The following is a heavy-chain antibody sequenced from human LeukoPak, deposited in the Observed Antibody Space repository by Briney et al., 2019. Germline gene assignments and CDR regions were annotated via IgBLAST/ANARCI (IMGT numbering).Heavy chain of an antibody. CDR1: GFTFSSYA. CDR2: ISDRGRST. CDR3: AKRGMTTIKEGFDY. J-gene: IGHJ4*02. V-gene: IGHV3-23*01. D-gene: IGHD5-24*01. Sequence: GGSLRLSCAASGFTFSSYAMSWVRQAPGAGLVWVSAISDRGRSTYYADSVKGRFTISRDNSRKTLFLQMNSLRAEDTAVYYCAKRGMTTIKEGFDYWGQGILVTVSP.